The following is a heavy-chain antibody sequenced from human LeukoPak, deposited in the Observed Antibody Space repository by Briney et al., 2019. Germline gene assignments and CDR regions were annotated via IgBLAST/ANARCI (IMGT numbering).Heavy chain of an antibody. CDR1: GFTVSDYY. CDR3: ARDAIDSSGFDFDY. Sequence: GESLRLSCAASGFTVSDYYMTWIRQAPGKGLEWISYISTSAGTIYYAASVKGRFTISRDNAKNSLYLQMNSLRAEDTAVYYCARDAIDSSGFDFDYWGQGTLVTVSS. CDR2: ISTSAGTI. V-gene: IGHV3-11*01. J-gene: IGHJ4*02. D-gene: IGHD3-22*01.